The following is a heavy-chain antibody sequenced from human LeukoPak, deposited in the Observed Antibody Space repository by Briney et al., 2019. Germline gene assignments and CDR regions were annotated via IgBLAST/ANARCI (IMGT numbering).Heavy chain of an antibody. CDR3: AGNRAAAPPNF. CDR2: IIPIFGTA. V-gene: IGHV1-69*13. J-gene: IGHJ4*02. CDR1: GGTFSSYA. Sequence: SVKVSCKASGGTFSSYAISWVRQAPGQGLEWMGGIIPIFGTANYAQKFQGRVTITADESTSTAYMELSSLRSEDAAVYYCAGNRAAAPPNFWGQGTLVTVSS. D-gene: IGHD6-13*01.